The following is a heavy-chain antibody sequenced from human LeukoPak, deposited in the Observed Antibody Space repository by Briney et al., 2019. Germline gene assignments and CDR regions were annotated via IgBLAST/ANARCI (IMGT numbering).Heavy chain of an antibody. Sequence: ASVKVSCKASGYNFTSHGISWVRQAPGQGFEWMGWISAYNGHTNYAQNLQGRVTMTTDTSTSTAYMELRSLRSDDTAVYYCARDGLISSSGLIYWGQGTLVTLSS. J-gene: IGHJ4*02. CDR2: ISAYNGHT. V-gene: IGHV1-18*01. CDR3: ARDGLISSSGLIY. CDR1: GYNFTSHG. D-gene: IGHD6-19*01.